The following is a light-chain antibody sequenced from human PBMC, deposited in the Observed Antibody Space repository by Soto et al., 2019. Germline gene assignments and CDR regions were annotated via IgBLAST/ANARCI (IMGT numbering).Light chain of an antibody. CDR1: QSVSSY. Sequence: EIVLTQSPATLSLSPGERATLSCRASQSVSSYLAWYQQKPGQAPRXXIYDASNRDTGIPARFSGSGAGPECTLTISSLEPEDVSVDYCRQRSNWPITFGQETRLEN. J-gene: IGKJ5*01. V-gene: IGKV3-11*01. CDR2: DAS. CDR3: RQRSNWPIT.